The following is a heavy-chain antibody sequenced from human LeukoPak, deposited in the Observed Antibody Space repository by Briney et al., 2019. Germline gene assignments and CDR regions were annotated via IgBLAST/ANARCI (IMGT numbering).Heavy chain of an antibody. Sequence: GESLKISCKGSGYSFTSYWIGWVRQMPGKGLEWMGIIYPGDSDTRYSPSFQGQVTISADKSISTAYLQWSSLKASDTAMYYCARLADDYVWGSYRTVGYFDYWGQGTLATVSS. CDR2: IYPGDSDT. D-gene: IGHD3-16*02. V-gene: IGHV5-51*01. CDR1: GYSFTSYW. J-gene: IGHJ4*02. CDR3: ARLADDYVWGSYRTVGYFDY.